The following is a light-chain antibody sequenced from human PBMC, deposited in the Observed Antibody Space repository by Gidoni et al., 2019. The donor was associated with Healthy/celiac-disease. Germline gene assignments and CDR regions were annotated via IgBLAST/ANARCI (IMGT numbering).Light chain of an antibody. CDR3: QQSYSTPYT. V-gene: IGKV1-39*01. Sequence: RMTESLSSLSASVGDRVTITCRASQSISSYLNGYQQKPGKAPKLLIYAASSLQSGVPSRFSGSGSGTDFTLTISSLQPEDFATYYCQQSYSTPYTFGQETKLEIK. CDR1: QSISSY. J-gene: IGKJ2*01. CDR2: AAS.